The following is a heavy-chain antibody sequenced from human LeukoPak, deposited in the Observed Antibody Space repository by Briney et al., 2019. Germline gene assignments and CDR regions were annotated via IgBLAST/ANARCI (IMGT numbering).Heavy chain of an antibody. CDR1: GFSFSSYE. J-gene: IGHJ6*03. V-gene: IGHV3-48*03. CDR2: IGSSGSTV. CDR3: ARGSYYYYMDV. Sequence: GGSLRLSCAASGFSFSSYEINWVRQAPGKGLEWVSYIGSSGSTVYYADSVKGRFTISRDNAKNSLYLQMNSLRAEDTAVYYCARGSYYYYMDVWGKGTTVTISS.